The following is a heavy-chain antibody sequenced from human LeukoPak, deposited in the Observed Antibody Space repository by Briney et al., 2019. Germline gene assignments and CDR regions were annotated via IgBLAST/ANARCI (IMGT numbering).Heavy chain of an antibody. D-gene: IGHD3-16*01. CDR1: GLTVSSNY. CDR3: ARGGGGMNTVLYVDY. J-gene: IGHJ4*02. V-gene: IGHV3-66*01. CDR2: IYSGGNT. Sequence: GGSLRLSCAASGLTVSSNYMSWVRQAPGKGLEWVSVIYSGGNTYYADSVKGRFTISRDNSKNTLYLQMNSLRAEDTAVYYCARGGGGMNTVLYVDYWGQGTLVTVSS.